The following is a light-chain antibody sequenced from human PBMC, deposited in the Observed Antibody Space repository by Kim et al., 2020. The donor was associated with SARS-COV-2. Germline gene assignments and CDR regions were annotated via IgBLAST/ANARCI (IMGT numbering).Light chain of an antibody. CDR3: QQYNNWPLT. CDR2: AVS. V-gene: IGKV3-15*01. J-gene: IGKJ4*01. Sequence: MSPGERATLSGRAGQSVSSNVAGYQQKPGQAPSLLIYAVSTRATGIPARFSGSASGTDFTLTISSLQSEDFAIYYCQQYNNWPLTFGGGTKVDIK. CDR1: QSVSSN.